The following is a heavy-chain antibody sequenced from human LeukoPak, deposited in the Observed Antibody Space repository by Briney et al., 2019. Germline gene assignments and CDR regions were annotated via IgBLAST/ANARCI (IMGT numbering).Heavy chain of an antibody. CDR3: ARGYFDGSAYYYDY. V-gene: IGHV4-59*01. J-gene: IGHJ4*02. CDR2: IYYTGST. D-gene: IGHD3-22*01. Sequence: ASETLSLTCSVTGASISSDYWSWIRQAPGKGLEWIGYIYYTGSTNYNPSLKSRVTISADTSMNQFSLKLKSVSAADTAVYYCARGYFDGSAYYYDYWGQGTLVTVSS. CDR1: GASISSDY.